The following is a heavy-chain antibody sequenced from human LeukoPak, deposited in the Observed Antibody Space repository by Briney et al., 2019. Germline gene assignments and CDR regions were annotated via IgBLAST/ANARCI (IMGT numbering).Heavy chain of an antibody. J-gene: IGHJ4*02. CDR3: AKDQGVSRPPSYYFDY. D-gene: IGHD6-13*01. Sequence: LGGSLRLSCAASGFTFSSYAMSWVRQAPGKGLEWVSAISGSGGSTYYADSVKGRFTISRDNSKNTLYLQMNSLRAEDTAVYYCAKDQGVSRPPSYYFDYWGQGTLVTVSS. CDR2: ISGSGGST. CDR1: GFTFSSYA. V-gene: IGHV3-23*01.